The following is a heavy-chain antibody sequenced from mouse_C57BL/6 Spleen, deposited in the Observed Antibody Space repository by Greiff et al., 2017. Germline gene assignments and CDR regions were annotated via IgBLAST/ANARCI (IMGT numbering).Heavy chain of an antibody. CDR1: GYTFTSYW. CDR3: ASSGYPYYFDY. CDR2: IYPGSGST. D-gene: IGHD2-2*01. J-gene: IGHJ2*01. V-gene: IGHV1-55*01. Sequence: VQLQQPGAELVKPGASVKMSCKASGYTFTSYWITWVKQRLGQGLEWIGDIYPGSGSTTYNEKFKSKATLTVGTSSSTAYMQLSSLTSEDSAVYYCASSGYPYYFDYWGQGTTLTVAS.